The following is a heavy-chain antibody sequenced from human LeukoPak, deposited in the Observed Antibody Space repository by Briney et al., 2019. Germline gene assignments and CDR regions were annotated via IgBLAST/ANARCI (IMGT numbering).Heavy chain of an antibody. J-gene: IGHJ4*02. D-gene: IGHD3-9*01. Sequence: GGSLRLFCTASGFIVSFNYVRWVRQSPGKGLEWVSDIYSGGRPEHPDSVKGRFSVSRDNSKNTVYLKMNSLRADDRALYYCTREPLTGYFGFDYWGQGTQVTVSS. CDR1: GFIVSFNY. CDR3: TREPLTGYFGFDY. CDR2: IYSGGRP. V-gene: IGHV3-53*01.